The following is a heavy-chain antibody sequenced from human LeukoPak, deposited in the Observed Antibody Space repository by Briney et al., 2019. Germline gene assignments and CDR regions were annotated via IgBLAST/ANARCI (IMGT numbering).Heavy chain of an antibody. J-gene: IGHJ6*03. D-gene: IGHD5-24*01. V-gene: IGHV4-4*07. CDR3: ARLNGYSISPYYYYMDV. CDR2: IYTSGST. Sequence: SETLSLTCTVSGGSISSYYWSWIRQPAGKGLEWIGRIYTSGSTNYNPSLKSRVTMSVDTSKNQFSLKLSSVTAADTAVYYCARLNGYSISPYYYYMDVWGKGTTVTVSS. CDR1: GGSISSYY.